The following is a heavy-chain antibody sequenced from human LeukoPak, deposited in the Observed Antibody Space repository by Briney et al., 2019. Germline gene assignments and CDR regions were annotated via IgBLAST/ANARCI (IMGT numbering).Heavy chain of an antibody. CDR1: GGSISSGGYY. CDR2: IYYSGST. D-gene: IGHD5-18*01. Sequence: SETLSLTCIVSGGSISSGGYYWSWIRQHPGKGLEWIGYIYYSGSTYYNPSLKSRVTISVDTSKNQFSLKLSSVTAADTAVYYCARDRYEGGYSTFDYWGQGTLVTVSS. CDR3: ARDRYEGGYSTFDY. J-gene: IGHJ4*02. V-gene: IGHV4-31*03.